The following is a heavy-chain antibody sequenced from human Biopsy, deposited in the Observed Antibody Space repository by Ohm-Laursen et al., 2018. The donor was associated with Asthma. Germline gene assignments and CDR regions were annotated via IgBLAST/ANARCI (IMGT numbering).Heavy chain of an antibody. CDR2: INSVFGTT. Sequence: SVKVSCKSLGGTLNTYVIGWVRQAPGQGLEWMGGINSVFGTTTYPQKFQDRVTITADDSTSTVYMELSSLRSEDTAVYYCARKAGSCISETCYSLDFWGQGTLVTVSS. CDR1: GGTLNTYV. V-gene: IGHV1-69*13. J-gene: IGHJ4*02. D-gene: IGHD2-15*01. CDR3: ARKAGSCISETCYSLDF.